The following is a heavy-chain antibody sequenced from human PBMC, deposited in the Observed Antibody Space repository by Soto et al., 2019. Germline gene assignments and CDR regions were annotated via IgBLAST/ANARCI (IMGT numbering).Heavy chain of an antibody. V-gene: IGHV4-4*07. J-gene: IGHJ4*02. CDR2: IYTSGST. Sequence: PSETLSLTCTVSGGSISSYYWSWIRQPAGKGLEWIGRIYTSGSTNYNPSLKSRVTMSVDTSKNQFSLKLSSVTAADTAVYYCARVRDYTTPYYFDYWGQGTLVTAPQ. CDR1: GGSISSYY. CDR3: ARVRDYTTPYYFDY. D-gene: IGHD4-17*01.